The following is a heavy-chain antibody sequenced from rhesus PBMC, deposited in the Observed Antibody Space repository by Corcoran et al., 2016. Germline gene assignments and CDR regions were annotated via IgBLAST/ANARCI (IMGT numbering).Heavy chain of an antibody. CDR2: ISNGGGST. CDR3: ARLYSGSWNVLDY. CDR1: GFTFSSYG. Sequence: EVQLVESGGGLVQPGGSLRLSCAASGFTFSSYGMSWVRQAPGKGLEWVSYISNGGGSTYYADSVKGRFTISRDNSKNTLSLQMNCLRAEDTAVYYCARLYSGSWNVLDYWGQGVLVTVSS. J-gene: IGHJ4*01. D-gene: IGHD6-25*01. V-gene: IGHV3S5*01.